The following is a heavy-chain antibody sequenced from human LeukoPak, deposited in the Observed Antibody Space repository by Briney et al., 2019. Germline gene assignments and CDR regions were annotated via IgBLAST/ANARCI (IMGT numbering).Heavy chain of an antibody. D-gene: IGHD5-24*01. CDR1: GYTFSSYS. CDR2: ISSSSSYI. CDR3: ASGSRDGYNDY. V-gene: IGHV3-21*01. J-gene: IGHJ4*02. Sequence: GGSLRLSCAASGYTFSSYSMNWVRQAPGKGLEWVSSISSSSSYIYYADSVKGRFTISRDNAKNSLYLQMNSLRAEDTAVYYCASGSRDGYNDYWGQGTLVTVSS.